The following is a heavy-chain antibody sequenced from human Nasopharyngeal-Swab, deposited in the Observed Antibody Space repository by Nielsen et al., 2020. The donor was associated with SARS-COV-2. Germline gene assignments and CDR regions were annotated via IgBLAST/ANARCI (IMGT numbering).Heavy chain of an antibody. CDR2: IKQDGHEK. CDR1: GFAFSTFW. V-gene: IGHV3-7*01. D-gene: IGHD3-3*01. CDR3: ARALWSGYI. J-gene: IGHJ4*02. Sequence: GESLKISCAASGFAFSTFWMAWVRQAPGKGLECVASIKQDGHEKFYVDSVKGRFTISRDDAKNSLSLQMNSLRVEDTAVYYCARALWSGYIWGQGTLVTVSS.